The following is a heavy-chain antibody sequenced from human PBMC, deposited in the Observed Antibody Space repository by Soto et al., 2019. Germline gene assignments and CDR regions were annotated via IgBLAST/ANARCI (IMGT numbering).Heavy chain of an antibody. J-gene: IGHJ5*02. CDR1: GGSISSGDYY. CDR2: IYYSGST. V-gene: IGHV4-30-4*01. D-gene: IGHD6-19*01. CDR3: ARGILYSSGPDWFDP. Sequence: KSSETLSLTCTVSGGSISSGDYYWSWIRQPPGKGLEWIGYIYYSGSTYYNPSLKSRVTISVDTSKNQFSLKLSSVTAADTAVYYCARGILYSSGPDWFDPWGQGTLVTVSS.